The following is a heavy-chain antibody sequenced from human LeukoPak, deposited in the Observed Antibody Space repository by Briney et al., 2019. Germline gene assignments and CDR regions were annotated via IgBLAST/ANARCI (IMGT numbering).Heavy chain of an antibody. Sequence: SVKVSCKASGGTFSSYAISWVRQAPGQGLEWMGRIIPILGIANYAQKFQGRVTITADKSTSTAYMELSSLRSEDTAVYYCARGHGSGSYYDYWGQGTLVTVSS. CDR2: IIPILGIA. J-gene: IGHJ4*02. CDR3: ARGHGSGSYYDY. CDR1: GGTFSSYA. D-gene: IGHD3-10*01. V-gene: IGHV1-69*04.